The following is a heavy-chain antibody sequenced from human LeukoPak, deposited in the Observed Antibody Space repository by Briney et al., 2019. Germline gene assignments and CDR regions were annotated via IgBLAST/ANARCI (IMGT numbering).Heavy chain of an antibody. J-gene: IGHJ3*02. CDR1: GGSISSYY. CDR2: IYYGGST. D-gene: IGHD3-9*01. CDR3: ARSKDDGYDILTGYHDAFDI. V-gene: IGHV4-59*08. Sequence: SETLSLTCTVSGGSISSYYWSWIRQPPGKGLEWIGYIYYGGSTNYNPSLKSRVTISVDTSKNQFSLKLSSVTAADTAVYYCARSKDDGYDILTGYHDAFDIWGQGTMVTVSS.